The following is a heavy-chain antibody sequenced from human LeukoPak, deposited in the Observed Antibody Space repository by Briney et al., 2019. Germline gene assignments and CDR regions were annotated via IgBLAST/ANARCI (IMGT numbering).Heavy chain of an antibody. Sequence: GGSLRLSCAAPGFTFSDYYMSWIRQAPGKGLEWVSYISSSSSYTNYADSVKGRFTISRDNAKNSLYLQMNSLRAEDTAVYYCARDVGSLNYGDYVSDYWGQGTLVTVSS. D-gene: IGHD4-17*01. CDR3: ARDVGSLNYGDYVSDY. V-gene: IGHV3-11*06. CDR1: GFTFSDYY. CDR2: ISSSSSYT. J-gene: IGHJ4*02.